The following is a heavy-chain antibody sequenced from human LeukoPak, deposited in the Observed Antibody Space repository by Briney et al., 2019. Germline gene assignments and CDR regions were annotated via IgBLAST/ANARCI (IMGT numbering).Heavy chain of an antibody. Sequence: SETLSLTCAVSGGSISSSNWWSWVRQPPGKGLEWIGEINHSGSTNYNPSLKSRVTISVDTSKNQFSLKLSSVTAADTAVYYCARKGGYYYGSGSYRYWGQGTLVTVSS. J-gene: IGHJ4*02. D-gene: IGHD3-10*01. CDR1: GGSISSSNW. CDR3: ARKGGYYYGSGSYRY. V-gene: IGHV4-4*02. CDR2: INHSGST.